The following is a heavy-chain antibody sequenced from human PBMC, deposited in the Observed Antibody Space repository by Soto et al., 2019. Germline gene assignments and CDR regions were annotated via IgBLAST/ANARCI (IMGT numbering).Heavy chain of an antibody. CDR3: ARVRSVVRGVISPVYYFDY. Sequence: SETLSLTFAVSGGSISRGGYSWSWIRQPPGKGLEWIGYIYHSGSTYYNPSLKSRVTISVDRSKNQFSLKPSSVTAAETAVYYCARVRSVVRGVISPVYYFDYWGQGTLVTVSS. CDR2: IYHSGST. V-gene: IGHV4-30-2*01. J-gene: IGHJ4*02. CDR1: GGSISRGGYS. D-gene: IGHD3-10*01.